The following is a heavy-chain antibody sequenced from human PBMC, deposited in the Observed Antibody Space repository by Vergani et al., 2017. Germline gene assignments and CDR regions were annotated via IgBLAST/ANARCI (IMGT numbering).Heavy chain of an antibody. CDR2: IYYSGST. Sequence: QVQLQESGPGLVKPSETLSLTCTVSGGSISSYYWSWIRQPPGKGLEWIGYIYYSGSTNYNPSLKSRVTISVDRSKNQFSLKLSSVTAADTAVYYCARGGFGGYYYIDYWGQGTLVTVSS. J-gene: IGHJ4*02. CDR3: ARGGFGGYYYIDY. V-gene: IGHV4-59*12. CDR1: GGSISSYY. D-gene: IGHD3-22*01.